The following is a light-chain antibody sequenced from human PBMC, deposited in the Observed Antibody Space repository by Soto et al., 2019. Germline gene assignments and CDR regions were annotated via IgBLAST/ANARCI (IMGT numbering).Light chain of an antibody. CDR2: AAS. Sequence: DIQMTQSPSSLSASVGDRVTITCRASQSISSYLNWYQQKPGKVPKLLIYAASSLQGGVPSRFSGSGSGTDFTLTISSLQPEDFATYYCQQSFSAPWTFGQGTKV. CDR3: QQSFSAPWT. V-gene: IGKV1-39*01. CDR1: QSISSY. J-gene: IGKJ1*01.